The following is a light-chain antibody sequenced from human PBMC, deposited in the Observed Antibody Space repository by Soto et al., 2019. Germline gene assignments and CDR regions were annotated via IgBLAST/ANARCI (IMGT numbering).Light chain of an antibody. CDR1: QSISSAY. J-gene: IGKJ1*01. Sequence: ETVLTQSPGTLSLSRGERASLSCRASQSISSAYLSWYQQKPGQAPRLLIYGASSRATGISDRFSGSGSGTDFTLTINRLEPEDFAVYYCQHYGSSLWTFGQGTKVDIK. CDR3: QHYGSSLWT. V-gene: IGKV3-20*01. CDR2: GAS.